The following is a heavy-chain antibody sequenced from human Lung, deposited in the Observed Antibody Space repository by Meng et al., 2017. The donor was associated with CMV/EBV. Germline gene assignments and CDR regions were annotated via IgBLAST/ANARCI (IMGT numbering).Heavy chain of an antibody. D-gene: IGHD3-3*01. CDR1: GFTFDDYT. CDR3: AKETSNYDFWSGYYTGGLDP. Sequence: GGSLRLXXAASGFTFDDYTMHWVRQAPGKGLEWVSLISWDGDTTYYADSVKGRFSISRDNSKNSLYLQMNSLRTEDTALYYCAKETSNYDFWSGYYTGGLDPWGQGTXVTVSS. CDR2: ISWDGDTT. V-gene: IGHV3-43*01. J-gene: IGHJ5*02.